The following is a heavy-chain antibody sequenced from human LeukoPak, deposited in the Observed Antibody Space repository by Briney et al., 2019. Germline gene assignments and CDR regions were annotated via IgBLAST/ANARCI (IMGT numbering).Heavy chain of an antibody. D-gene: IGHD6-13*01. CDR3: AHSSWYYYFDY. CDR1: GGSISSYY. Sequence: PSETLSLTCTVSGGSISSYYWSWIRQPPGKGLEWIGYIYYSGSTNYNPSLKSRVTISVDTSKNQFSLKLSSVTAADTAVYYCAHSSWYYYFDYWGQGTLVTVSS. V-gene: IGHV4-59*01. CDR2: IYYSGST. J-gene: IGHJ4*02.